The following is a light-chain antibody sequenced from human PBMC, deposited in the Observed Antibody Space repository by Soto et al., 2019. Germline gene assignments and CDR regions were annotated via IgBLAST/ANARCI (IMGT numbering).Light chain of an antibody. CDR3: CSYTSISTYV. CDR1: SSDVGSDYNY. V-gene: IGLV2-14*03. CDR2: DVS. J-gene: IGLJ1*01. Sequence: QSVLTQPASASGSPGQSIAISCTGTSSDVGSDYNYVSWYQQHPGKAPKLMVYDVSTRPSGVSNRFSGSKSGTTASLTISGLQAEDGADYYCCSYTSISTYVFGTGTKVTVL.